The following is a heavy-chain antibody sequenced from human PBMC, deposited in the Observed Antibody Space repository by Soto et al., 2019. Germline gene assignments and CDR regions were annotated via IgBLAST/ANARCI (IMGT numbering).Heavy chain of an antibody. CDR3: ARDYIGFGDYGYYYGMDV. J-gene: IGHJ6*02. Sequence: QVQLVESGGGVVQPGRSLRLSCAASGFTFSSYGMHWVRQAPGKGLEWVAVIWYDGSNKYYADSVKGRFTISRDNSKNTLYLQMNSLRAEDTAVYYCARDYIGFGDYGYYYGMDVWGQGTTVTVSS. V-gene: IGHV3-33*01. CDR1: GFTFSSYG. CDR2: IWYDGSNK. D-gene: IGHD4-17*01.